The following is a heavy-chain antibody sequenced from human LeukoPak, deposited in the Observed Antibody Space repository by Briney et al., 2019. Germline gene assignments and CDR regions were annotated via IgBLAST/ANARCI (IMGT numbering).Heavy chain of an antibody. D-gene: IGHD5-24*01. J-gene: IGHJ4*02. V-gene: IGHV3-7*01. CDR1: GFALSSYA. CDR2: IKQDGIEK. CDR3: VRARGGPRDGYNFDY. Sequence: PGGSLRLSCAASGFALSSYAMTWVRQAPGKGLQWVANIKQDGIEKYYVDSLKGRFAISRDNAKNSLYLQMNSLGAEDTATYYCVRARGGPRDGYNFDYWGQGTLVTVSS.